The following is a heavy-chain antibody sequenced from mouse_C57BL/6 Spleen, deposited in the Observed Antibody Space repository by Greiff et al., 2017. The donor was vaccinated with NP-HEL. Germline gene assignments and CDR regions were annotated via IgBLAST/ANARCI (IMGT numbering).Heavy chain of an antibody. CDR2: IDPNSGGT. CDR1: GYTFTSYW. D-gene: IGHD3-2*02. V-gene: IGHV1-72*01. Sequence: QVQLQQPGAELVKPGASVKLSCKASGYTFTSYWMHWVKQRPGRGLEWIGRIDPNSGGTKYNEKFKSKATLTVDKPSSTAYMQLSSLTSEDSAVYYCAREVDSSGYDGYYYAMDYWGQGTSVTVSS. CDR3: AREVDSSGYDGYYYAMDY. J-gene: IGHJ4*01.